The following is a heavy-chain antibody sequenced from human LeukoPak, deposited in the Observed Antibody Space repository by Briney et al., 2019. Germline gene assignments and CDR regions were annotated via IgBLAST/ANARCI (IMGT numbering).Heavy chain of an antibody. CDR1: GGSIIRSSYY. D-gene: IGHD3-22*01. Sequence: SETLSLTCTVSGGSIIRSSYYWGWIRQPPGKGLEWIGSIYYSGNTYYNPSLKSRVTISVDTSKNQFSLKLSSVTAADTAVYYCASLGFDSSGYSIFDYWGQGTLVTVSS. J-gene: IGHJ4*02. V-gene: IGHV4-39*01. CDR3: ASLGFDSSGYSIFDY. CDR2: IYYSGNT.